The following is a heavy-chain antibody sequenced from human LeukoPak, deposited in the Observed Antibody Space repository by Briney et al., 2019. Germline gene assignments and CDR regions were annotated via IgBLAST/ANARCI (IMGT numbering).Heavy chain of an antibody. D-gene: IGHD3-3*01. Sequence: PGGSLRLSCAASGFTFSSYAMTWVRQAPGKGLEWVSSMSSGSRYIYYADSVRGRFTISRDNAKNSLYLLMNSLRDEDTAVYYCTRERPTGASRVFVVQWGQGTLVTVSS. J-gene: IGHJ4*02. CDR2: MSSGSRYI. CDR1: GFTFSSYA. V-gene: IGHV3-21*01. CDR3: TRERPTGASRVFVVQ.